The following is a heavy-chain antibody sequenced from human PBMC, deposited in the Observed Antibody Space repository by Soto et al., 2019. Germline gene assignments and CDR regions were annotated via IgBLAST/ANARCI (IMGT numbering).Heavy chain of an antibody. CDR2: IIPIFGTA. CDR3: ARSEVATAAPFDY. J-gene: IGHJ4*02. D-gene: IGHD5-12*01. CDR1: GGTFSSYA. V-gene: IGHV1-69*13. Sequence: SVKVSCKASGGTFSSYAISWVRQAPGQGLEWMGGIIPIFGTANYAQKFQGRVTITADESTSTAYMELSSLRSEDTAVYYCARSEVATAAPFDYWGQRTPVTVSS.